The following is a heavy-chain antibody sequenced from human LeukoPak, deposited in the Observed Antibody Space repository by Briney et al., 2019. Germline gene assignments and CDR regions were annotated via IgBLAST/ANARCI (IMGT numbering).Heavy chain of an antibody. CDR1: GYTFTSYG. V-gene: IGHV1-18*01. J-gene: IGHJ4*02. Sequence: ASVKVSCKASGYTFTSYGISWVRQAPGQGLEWMGWISAYNGNTNYAQKFQGRVTITADESTSTAYMELSSLRSEDTAVYYCARSSNSGWEPYYFDYWGQGTLVTVSS. D-gene: IGHD6-19*01. CDR3: ARSSNSGWEPYYFDY. CDR2: ISAYNGNT.